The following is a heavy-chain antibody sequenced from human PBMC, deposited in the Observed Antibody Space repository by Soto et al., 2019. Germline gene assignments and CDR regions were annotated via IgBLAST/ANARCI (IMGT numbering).Heavy chain of an antibody. V-gene: IGHV3-23*01. CDR2: ISGSGGST. Sequence: GGSLRLSCAASGFTFSSYAMSWVRQAPGKGLEWVSAISGSGGSTYYADSVKGRFTISREHSKNTLYLQMNSLRAEDTAVYYCAKEGLGIAAAGTGINWFDPWGQGTLVTVSS. CDR3: AKEGLGIAAAGTGINWFDP. D-gene: IGHD6-13*01. CDR1: GFTFSSYA. J-gene: IGHJ5*02.